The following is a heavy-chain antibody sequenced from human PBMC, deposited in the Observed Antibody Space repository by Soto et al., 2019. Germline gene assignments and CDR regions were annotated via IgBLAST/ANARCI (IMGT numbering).Heavy chain of an antibody. J-gene: IGHJ6*02. Sequence: SVTVSCKASGFTLSRSAVQWVRQARGQRLEWIGWIVVGSGNTIYAQNFQDRVTITRDMSTSTANMELSSLRSEDTAVYYCAATSGRLCKGYYSGMDVWGQGTTVTGSS. D-gene: IGHD2-15*01. CDR1: GFTLSRSA. V-gene: IGHV1-58*01. CDR2: IVVGSGNT. CDR3: AATSGRLCKGYYSGMDV.